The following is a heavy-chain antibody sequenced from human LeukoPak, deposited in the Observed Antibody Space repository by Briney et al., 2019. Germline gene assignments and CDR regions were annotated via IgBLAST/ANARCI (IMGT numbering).Heavy chain of an antibody. CDR3: ARDRLHQNY. Sequence: PSETLSLTCTVSGGSISSGSYYWSWIRQPPGKGLEWIGYIYYSGSTNYNPSLKSRVTISVDTSKNQFSLKLSSVTTADTAVYYCARDRLHQNYWGQGTLVTVSS. CDR2: IYYSGST. CDR1: GGSISSGSYY. D-gene: IGHD4-11*01. V-gene: IGHV4-61*01. J-gene: IGHJ4*02.